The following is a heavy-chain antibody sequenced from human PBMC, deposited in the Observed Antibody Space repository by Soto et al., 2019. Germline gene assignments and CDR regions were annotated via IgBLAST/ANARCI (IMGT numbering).Heavy chain of an antibody. CDR3: AKLAGYCSGNSCHGDYAMDV. V-gene: IGHV4-39*01. CDR2: FYYSENT. D-gene: IGHD2-2*01. J-gene: IGHJ6*02. Sequence: SETLSLTCPVSGGSSSSSSYSWGWIRQPPGKGLEWIGTFYYSENTYYNPSLKSRVTISVDTSKNQFSLKLSSVTAADTAVYYCAKLAGYCSGNSCHGDYAMDVWGQGTTVTVSS. CDR1: GGSSSSSSYS.